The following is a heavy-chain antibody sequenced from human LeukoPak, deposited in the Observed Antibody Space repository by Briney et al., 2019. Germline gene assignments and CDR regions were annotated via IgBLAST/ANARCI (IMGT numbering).Heavy chain of an antibody. CDR2: IYTSGST. J-gene: IGHJ6*03. CDR1: GGSISSYY. Sequence: PSETLSLTCTVSGGSISSYYWSWIRQPAGKGLEWIGRIYTSGSTNYNPSLKSRVTMSVDTSKNQFSLKLSSVTAADTAVYYCARDGLDSSGYYYYYYMDVWGKGTTVTVSS. CDR3: ARDGLDSSGYYYYYYMDV. D-gene: IGHD3-22*01. V-gene: IGHV4-4*07.